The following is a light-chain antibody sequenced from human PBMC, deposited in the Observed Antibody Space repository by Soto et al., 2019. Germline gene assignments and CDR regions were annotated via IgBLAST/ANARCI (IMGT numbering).Light chain of an antibody. CDR1: RRDVGGYAS. V-gene: IGLV2-14*01. Sequence: QSALTQPASVSGSPGQSITISCAGTRRDVGGYASVSWYQQHPGKAPKLLIYEVTNRPSGVSDRFSGPKSGNMASLTISGLQTEDEADYYCSAYTSGSALYVFGTGTKLTVL. J-gene: IGLJ1*01. CDR3: SAYTSGSALYV. CDR2: EVT.